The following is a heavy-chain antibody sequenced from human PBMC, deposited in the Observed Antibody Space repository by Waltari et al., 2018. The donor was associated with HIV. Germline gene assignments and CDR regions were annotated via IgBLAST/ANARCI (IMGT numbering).Heavy chain of an antibody. CDR2: IKTKTDGGTS. CDR1: GFIFSNAW. Sequence: EVQLVESGGGLVKPGGSLRLSCAAAGFIFSNAWMRWVRQAPGKGLQWVGRIKTKTDGGTSDDAAPVKGRFTISRDDSKNTLYLQINSLKPEDTGIYYCTTDWFLVRVTEPFDYWGQGTLVSVSS. D-gene: IGHD1-26*01. V-gene: IGHV3-15*01. J-gene: IGHJ4*02. CDR3: TTDWFLVRVTEPFDY.